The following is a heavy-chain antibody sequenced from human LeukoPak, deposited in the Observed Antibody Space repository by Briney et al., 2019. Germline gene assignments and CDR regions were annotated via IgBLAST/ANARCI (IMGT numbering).Heavy chain of an antibody. CDR2: IKHDGGEK. Sequence: PGGSLRLPCAASAFTFSSYWMSWVRQAPGQGLEWVASIKHDGGEKYYVDSVKGRFTISRDNAKNSLYLQMNSLRAEDTAIYYCARMGLRHVFDYWGQGTLVTVSS. CDR3: ARMGLRHVFDY. CDR1: AFTFSSYW. V-gene: IGHV3-7*01. D-gene: IGHD4-17*01. J-gene: IGHJ4*02.